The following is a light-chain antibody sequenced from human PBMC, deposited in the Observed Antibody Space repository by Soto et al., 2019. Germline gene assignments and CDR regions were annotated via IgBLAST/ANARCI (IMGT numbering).Light chain of an antibody. CDR3: QQYNSRRT. J-gene: IGKJ1*01. CDR1: QSISSW. V-gene: IGKV1-5*01. CDR2: DAS. Sequence: IHMLQPPPTLSASVGDRVTITCRASQSISSWLAWYQQKPGEAPKLLIYDASTLESGVPSRFSGSGSGTQFTLTISSLQPDDFATYFCQQYNSRRTLGQGTKVDI.